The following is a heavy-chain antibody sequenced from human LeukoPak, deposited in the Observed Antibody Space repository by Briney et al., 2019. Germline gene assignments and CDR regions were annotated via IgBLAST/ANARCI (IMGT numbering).Heavy chain of an antibody. Sequence: SETLSLTCGVSGGSISNTNWWSWVRQPPGKGLEWIGEIYHTGSTNYNPSLKSRVTISVDKSKNQFSLKLSSVTAADTAVYYCARGGGGDCYGLWGRGALVTVSS. CDR2: IYHTGST. V-gene: IGHV4-4*02. J-gene: IGHJ2*01. CDR1: GGSISNTNW. D-gene: IGHD2-21*02. CDR3: ARGGGGDCYGL.